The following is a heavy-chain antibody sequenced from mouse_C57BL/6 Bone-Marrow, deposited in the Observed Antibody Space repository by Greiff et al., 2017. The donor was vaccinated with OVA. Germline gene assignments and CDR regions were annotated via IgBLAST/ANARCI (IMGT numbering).Heavy chain of an antibody. Sequence: EVKLVESGPGLVKPSQSLSLTCSVTGYSITSGYYWNWIRQFPGNKLEWMSYISYDGSNNYNPSLKNRISITRDTSKNQFFLKLNSVTTEDTATYYCASGYYGSSYVEAMDYWGQGTSVTVSS. CDR3: ASGYYGSSYVEAMDY. CDR1: GYSITSGYY. V-gene: IGHV3-6*01. CDR2: ISYDGSN. D-gene: IGHD1-1*01. J-gene: IGHJ4*01.